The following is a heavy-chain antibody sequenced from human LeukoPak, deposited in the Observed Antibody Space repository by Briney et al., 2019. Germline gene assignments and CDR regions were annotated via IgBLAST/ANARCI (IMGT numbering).Heavy chain of an antibody. CDR2: FFIAGGT. V-gene: IGHV3-53*01. CDR3: ARDTVTTFRFRDYYYYGMDV. CDR1: GLTVSTTY. Sequence: GGSLRLSCAASGLTVSTTYMNWVRQAPGKGLEWVSVFFIAGGTYYADSVKGRFTISRDNSKNTLYLQMSSLRAEDTAVYYCARDTVTTFRFRDYYYYGMDVWGQGTTVTVSS. D-gene: IGHD4-17*01. J-gene: IGHJ6*02.